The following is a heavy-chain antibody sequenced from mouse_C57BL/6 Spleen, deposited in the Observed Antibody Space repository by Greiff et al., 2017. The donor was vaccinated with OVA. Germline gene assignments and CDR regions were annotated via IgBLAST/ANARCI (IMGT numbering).Heavy chain of an antibody. Sequence: EVKLVESGGGLVKPGGSLKLSCAASGFTFSDYGMYWVRQAPETGLEWVAYISSGSSSISYADTVKGRFTISRDNAKNTLFLQMTSLRSEETAMYYCAREDYDYDEVYYARDYWGQGTSVTVSS. V-gene: IGHV5-17*01. D-gene: IGHD2-4*01. CDR3: AREDYDYDEVYYARDY. CDR2: ISSGSSSI. J-gene: IGHJ4*01. CDR1: GFTFSDYG.